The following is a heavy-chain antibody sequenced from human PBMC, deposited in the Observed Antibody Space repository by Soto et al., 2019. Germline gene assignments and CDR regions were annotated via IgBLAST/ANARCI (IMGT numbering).Heavy chain of an antibody. CDR1: GFTFSSYA. CDR3: ARDRRGVVVAATLNP. D-gene: IGHD2-15*01. V-gene: IGHV3-30-3*01. CDR2: ISYDGSNK. J-gene: IGHJ5*02. Sequence: QVQLVESGGGVVQPGRSLRLSCAASGFTFSSYAMHWVRQAPGKGLEWVAVISYDGSNKYYADSVKDRFTISRDNSKNTLYLQMNSLRAEDTAVYYCARDRRGVVVAATLNPWGQGTLVTVSS.